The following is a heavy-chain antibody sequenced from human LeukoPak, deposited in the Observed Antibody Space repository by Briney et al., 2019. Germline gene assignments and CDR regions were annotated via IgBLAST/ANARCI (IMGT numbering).Heavy chain of an antibody. Sequence: ASETLSLTCNVSGASVNNYYWSWIRQSPGQGLEWIGYIYPSGSSDHSPSLKSRVAIFADTSKNQISLRLTSVAAADSAVYYCARQTCTTDSYSPYDAFDVWGPGTMVTVSS. V-gene: IGHV4-4*08. D-gene: IGHD2-8*01. CDR3: ARQTCTTDSYSPYDAFDV. J-gene: IGHJ3*01. CDR2: IYPSGSS. CDR1: GASVNNYY.